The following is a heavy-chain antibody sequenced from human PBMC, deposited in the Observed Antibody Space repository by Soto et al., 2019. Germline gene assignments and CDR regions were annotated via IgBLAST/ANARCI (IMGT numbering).Heavy chain of an antibody. Sequence: EVQLVESGGGLVQPGGSLRLSCAASGFTFSHYSMNWVRQAPGKGLEWVSYISSSSYTMNYADSVKGRFTISRDNAKNALYLQMNSLRDEDTAVYYCARDVDYWGQGTLVTVSS. J-gene: IGHJ4*02. CDR1: GFTFSHYS. V-gene: IGHV3-48*02. CDR2: ISSSSYTM. CDR3: ARDVDY.